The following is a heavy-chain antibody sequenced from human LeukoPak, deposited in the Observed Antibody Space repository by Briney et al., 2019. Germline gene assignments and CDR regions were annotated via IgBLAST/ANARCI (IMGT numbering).Heavy chain of an antibody. CDR2: INPNSGGT. D-gene: IGHD3-22*01. J-gene: IGHJ4*02. CDR3: ARGSPDRYYYDSSGSDY. Sequence: ASVKVSCKASGYTFTVYYMHWVRQAPGQGLEWMGWINPNSGGTNYAQKFQGRVTMTRDTSISTAYMELSRLRSDDTAVYYCARGSPDRYYYDSSGSDYWGQGTLVTVSS. CDR1: GYTFTVYY. V-gene: IGHV1-2*02.